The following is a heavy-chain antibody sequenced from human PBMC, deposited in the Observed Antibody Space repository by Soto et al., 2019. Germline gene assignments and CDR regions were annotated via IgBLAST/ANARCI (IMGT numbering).Heavy chain of an antibody. V-gene: IGHV5-10-1*01. D-gene: IGHD6-13*01. J-gene: IGHJ4*02. CDR1: GYSFTSYW. CDR2: IDPSDSYT. Sequence: ESLKISCKGSGYSFTSYWISWVRQMPGKGLEWMGRIDPSDSYTNYSPSFQGHVTISADKSISTAYLQWSSLKASDTAMYYCASIAAAGTLASDYWGQGTLVTVSS. CDR3: ASIAAAGTLASDY.